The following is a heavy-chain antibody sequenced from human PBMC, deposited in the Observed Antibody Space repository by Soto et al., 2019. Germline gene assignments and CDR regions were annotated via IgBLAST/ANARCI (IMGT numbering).Heavy chain of an antibody. D-gene: IGHD6-13*01. J-gene: IGHJ6*02. CDR3: ARSQGEAVSSRYLMDV. CDR1: GGSISSYY. V-gene: IGHV4-59*01. Sequence: PSETLSLTCTVSGGSISSYYWSWIRQPPGKGLEWIGYIYYSGSTNYNPSLKSRVTISVDTSKNQFSLKLSSVTAADTAVYYCARSQGEAVSSRYLMDVWGQGTTVTVSS. CDR2: IYYSGST.